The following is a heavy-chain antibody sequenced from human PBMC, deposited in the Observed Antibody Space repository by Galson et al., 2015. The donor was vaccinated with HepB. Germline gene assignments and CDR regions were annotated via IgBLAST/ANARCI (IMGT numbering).Heavy chain of an antibody. CDR2: IWYDGSNK. V-gene: IGHV3-33*08. CDR1: GFTFSSYS. CDR3: ARNNYDFWSGYYYYYYYMDV. D-gene: IGHD3-3*01. J-gene: IGHJ6*03. Sequence: SLRLSCAASGFTFSSYSMNWVRQAPGKGLEWVAVIWYDGSNKYYADSVKGRFTISRDNSKNTLYLQMNSLRAEDTAVYYCARNNYDFWSGYYYYYYYMDVWGKGTTVTVSS.